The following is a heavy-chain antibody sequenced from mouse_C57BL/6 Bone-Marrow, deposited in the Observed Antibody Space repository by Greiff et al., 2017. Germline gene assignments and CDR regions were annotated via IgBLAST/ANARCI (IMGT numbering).Heavy chain of an antibody. Sequence: EVKLMESGPGLVKPSQSLSLTCSVTGYSITSGYYWNWIRQFPGNKLEWMGYISYDGSNNYNPSLKNRISITRDTSKNQFFLKLNSLTTEDTATYYCASDDGLYYFDYWGQGTTLTVSS. CDR3: ASDDGLYYFDY. V-gene: IGHV3-6*01. J-gene: IGHJ2*01. CDR2: ISYDGSN. D-gene: IGHD2-3*01. CDR1: GYSITSGYY.